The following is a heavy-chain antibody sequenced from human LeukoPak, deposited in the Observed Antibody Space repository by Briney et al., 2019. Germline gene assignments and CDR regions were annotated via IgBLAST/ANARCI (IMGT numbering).Heavy chain of an antibody. J-gene: IGHJ3*02. CDR1: GFTVRSNY. V-gene: IGHV3-53*01. CDR2: IYSGGST. Sequence: PGGSLRLSCAASGFTVRSNYMTWVRQAPGKGLEWVSVIYSGGSTYYADSVKGRFTISRDNSKNTLYLQMNSLRAEDTAVYYCAGSGSYYRGAFEIWGQGTMVTVSS. D-gene: IGHD1-26*01. CDR3: AGSGSYYRGAFEI.